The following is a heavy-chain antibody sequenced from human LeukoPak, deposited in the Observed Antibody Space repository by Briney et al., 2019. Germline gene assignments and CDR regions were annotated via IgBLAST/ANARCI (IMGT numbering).Heavy chain of an antibody. D-gene: IGHD2-15*01. CDR3: ARQTQVVVAATRSFDYYYYMDV. V-gene: IGHV1-8*01. CDR1: GYTFTSYD. J-gene: IGHJ6*03. Sequence: ASVKVSCKASGYTFTSYDINWVRQATGQGLEWMGWMNPNSGNTGYAQKFQGRVTMTRNTSISTAYMELSSLRSEDTAVYYCARQTQVVVAATRSFDYYYYMDVWGKGTTVTASS. CDR2: MNPNSGNT.